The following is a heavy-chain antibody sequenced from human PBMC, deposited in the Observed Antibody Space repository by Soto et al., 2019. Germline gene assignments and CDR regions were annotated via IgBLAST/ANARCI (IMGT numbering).Heavy chain of an antibody. CDR3: ASQVPSRSIYYYYGMVV. CDR2: IYYSGST. Sequence: SETLSLTCTVSGGSISSGGYYWSWIRQHPGKGLEWIGYIYYSGSTYYNPSLRSRVTISVDTSKNQFSLKLSSVTAADTAVYYCASQVPSRSIYYYYGMVVWGQGTTVNVSS. V-gene: IGHV4-31*03. CDR1: GGSISSGGYY. J-gene: IGHJ6*02.